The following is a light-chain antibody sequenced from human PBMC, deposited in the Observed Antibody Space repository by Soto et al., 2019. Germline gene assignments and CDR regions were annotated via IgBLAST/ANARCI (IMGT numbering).Light chain of an antibody. CDR2: DAS. Sequence: EIVLTQSPGTLSLSPGERATLSCRPSQSVTRNSVAWYQQRPGQPPRLLIYDASTRATGIPDRFSGSGSGTDFTLTISRLEPEDFAVYYCQQYGSSPPITFGQGTRLEIK. V-gene: IGKV3-20*01. CDR1: QSVTRNS. J-gene: IGKJ5*01. CDR3: QQYGSSPPIT.